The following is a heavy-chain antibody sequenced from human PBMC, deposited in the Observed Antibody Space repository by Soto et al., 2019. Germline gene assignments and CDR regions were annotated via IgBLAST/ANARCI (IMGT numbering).Heavy chain of an antibody. CDR1: GFTFSSYS. J-gene: IGHJ3*01. V-gene: IGHV3-21*01. Sequence: EVQLVESGGGLVKPGGSLRLSCAASGFTFSSYSMNWVRQAPGKGLEGVSSISGGSDYIFYADSVKGRFTISRDNAKNSLFLQMNSLTAEDTAVYYCARSPVGDAFNVWGQGTVVTVSS. CDR2: ISGGSDYI. CDR3: ARSPVGDAFNV.